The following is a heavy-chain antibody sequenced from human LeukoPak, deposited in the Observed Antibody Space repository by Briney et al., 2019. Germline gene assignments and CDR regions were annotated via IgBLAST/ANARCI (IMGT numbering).Heavy chain of an antibody. CDR2: LSGSGGST. CDR3: AKDVYSSSWYYFDY. CDR1: GFTVSSDY. V-gene: IGHV3-23*01. Sequence: GGSLRLSCAASGFTVSSDYMSWLRQAPGKGLEGVSALSGSGGSTYYADSVKGRFTISRDNSKNTLYLQMNSLRAEDTAVYYCAKDVYSSSWYYFDYWGQGTLVTVSS. J-gene: IGHJ4*02. D-gene: IGHD6-13*01.